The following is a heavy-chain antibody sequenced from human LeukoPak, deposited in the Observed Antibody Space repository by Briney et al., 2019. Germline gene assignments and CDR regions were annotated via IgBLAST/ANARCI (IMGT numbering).Heavy chain of an antibody. J-gene: IGHJ6*03. Sequence: GGPMRLSCAACGFTFDDYGMSWVRQAPGKVLEWVSGINWNGGSTGYADSVKGRFTISRDNAKNSLYLQMNSLRAEDTALYYCARDHSTGPMYYDFWSGYCSSYMDVGCKGQTVTVS. CDR3: ARDHSTGPMYYDFWSGYCSSYMDV. V-gene: IGHV3-20*04. CDR2: INWNGGST. D-gene: IGHD3-3*01. CDR1: GFTFDDYG.